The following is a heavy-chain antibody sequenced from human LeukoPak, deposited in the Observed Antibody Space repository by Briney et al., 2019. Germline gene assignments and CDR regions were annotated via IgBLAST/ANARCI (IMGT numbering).Heavy chain of an antibody. D-gene: IGHD5-18*01. V-gene: IGHV3-33*01. CDR1: GFTFSSYG. J-gene: IGHJ4*02. CDR3: ARDGLSSRGYSYVPAGSYFDY. CDR2: IWYDGSNK. Sequence: GGSLRLSCAASGFTFSSYGMHWVRQAPGKGLEWVAVIWYDGSNKYYADSVKGRFTISRDNSKNTLYLQMNSLRAEDTAVYYCARDGLSSRGYSYVPAGSYFDYWGQGTLVTVSS.